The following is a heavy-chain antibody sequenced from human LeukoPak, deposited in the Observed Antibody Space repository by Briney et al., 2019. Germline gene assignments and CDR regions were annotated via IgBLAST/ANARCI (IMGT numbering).Heavy chain of an antibody. D-gene: IGHD5-12*01. Sequence: PGGSLRLSCAASGFTVSSNYMSWVRQAPGKGLEWVSVIYSGGSTYYADSVKGRFTISRDNAKDSLYLQMNSLRAEDTALYFCARARGYSGYESRYYYYGMDVWGQGTTVTVSS. V-gene: IGHV3-53*01. CDR3: ARARGYSGYESRYYYYGMDV. CDR2: IYSGGST. CDR1: GFTVSSNY. J-gene: IGHJ6*02.